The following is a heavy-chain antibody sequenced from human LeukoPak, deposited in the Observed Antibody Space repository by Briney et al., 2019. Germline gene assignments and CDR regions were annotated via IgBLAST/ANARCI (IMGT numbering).Heavy chain of an antibody. Sequence: SETLSLTCTVSGDPISSSSYSWGWIRQPPGKGLEWIGNMYYSGSTYYNPSLKSRVTISVDTSKNQFSLKLSSVTAADTAVYYCARKKTLWWWEWGQGTLVTVSS. J-gene: IGHJ4*02. V-gene: IGHV4-39*07. CDR2: MYYSGST. CDR3: ARKKTLWWWE. D-gene: IGHD2-21*01. CDR1: GDPISSSSYS.